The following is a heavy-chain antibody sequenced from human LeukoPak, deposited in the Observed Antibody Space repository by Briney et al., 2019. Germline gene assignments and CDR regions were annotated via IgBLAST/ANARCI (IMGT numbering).Heavy chain of an antibody. D-gene: IGHD3-16*02. CDR2: ISSSGSPI. J-gene: IGHJ4*02. Sequence: GGSLRLSCATSGFTFSDYYMSWIRQAPGKGLEWVSYISSSGSPIYYADSVKGRFTISRDSAKNSLFLQMNSLRAEDTAVYYCARGSFLITFGGFIGWGQGTLVTVSS. CDR3: ARGSFLITFGGFIG. V-gene: IGHV3-11*04. CDR1: GFTFSDYY.